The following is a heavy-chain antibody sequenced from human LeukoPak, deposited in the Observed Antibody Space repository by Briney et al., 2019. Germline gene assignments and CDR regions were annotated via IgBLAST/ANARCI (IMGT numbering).Heavy chain of an antibody. CDR2: IKEDGGRE. Sequence: GGSLRLSCAASGFAFSRSWMTWIRQAPGKGLEFVANIKEDGGRENFASSVKGRFTISRDNAKDSLYLQMNNLRVEDTAVYYCARDGGYSAFDYWGQGALVTVSS. V-gene: IGHV3-7*01. J-gene: IGHJ4*02. CDR3: ARDGGYSAFDY. D-gene: IGHD1-26*01. CDR1: GFAFSRSW.